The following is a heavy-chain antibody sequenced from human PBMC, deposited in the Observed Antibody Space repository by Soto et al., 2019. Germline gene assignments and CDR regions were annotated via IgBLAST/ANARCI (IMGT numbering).Heavy chain of an antibody. J-gene: IGHJ4*02. CDR1: GFTFSSYG. CDR3: ARDLRPYCSGGSCYPNFDY. Sequence: QVQLVESGGGVVQPGRSLRLSCAASGFTFSSYGMHWVRQAPGKGLEWVAVIWYDGSNKYYADSVKGRFTISRDNSKNTLYLQMNSLRAEDTAVYYCARDLRPYCSGGSCYPNFDYWGQGTLVTVSS. V-gene: IGHV3-33*01. D-gene: IGHD2-15*01. CDR2: IWYDGSNK.